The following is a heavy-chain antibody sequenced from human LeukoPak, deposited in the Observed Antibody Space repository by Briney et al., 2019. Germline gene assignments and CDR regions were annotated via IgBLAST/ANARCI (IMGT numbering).Heavy chain of an antibody. J-gene: IGHJ3*02. V-gene: IGHV1-2*07. CDR3: ARPRTWGSQRADAFDI. D-gene: IGHD7-27*01. Sequence: SVRVSCKASGYTFTGYYMHWVRQAPGQGLEWMGWINPNSGATNSAHKFQGRVTMTRDTSISTAYMEVSRLKSDDTAVYYCARPRTWGSQRADAFDIWGQGTMISVCS. CDR2: INPNSGAT. CDR1: GYTFTGYY.